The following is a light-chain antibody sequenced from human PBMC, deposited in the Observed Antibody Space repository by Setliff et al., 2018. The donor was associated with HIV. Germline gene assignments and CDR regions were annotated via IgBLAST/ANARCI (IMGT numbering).Light chain of an antibody. CDR3: SSYTFSNSYV. V-gene: IGLV2-14*01. CDR1: SSDVGGYDY. Sequence: QSVLTQPASMSESPGQSITISCTGTSSDVGGYDYVSWYHQQSGKAPKLMIYEVSHRPSGVSNRFSGSKSGNTASLTISGLQAEDGADYYCSSYTFSNSYVFGTGTKVTVL. J-gene: IGLJ1*01. CDR2: EVS.